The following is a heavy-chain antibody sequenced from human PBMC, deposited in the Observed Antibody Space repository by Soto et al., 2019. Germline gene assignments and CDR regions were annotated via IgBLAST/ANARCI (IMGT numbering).Heavy chain of an antibody. D-gene: IGHD6-25*01. Sequence: GASVKVSCKASGYTFTNYNINWVRQATGQGLEWMGWMNPNTGNTGYAEKFQGRVTMTRNSSINTAHMELSGLRSDDTAVYYCAREAASDPSFYYHYMDVWGKGTTVTVSS. J-gene: IGHJ6*03. CDR3: AREAASDPSFYYHYMDV. V-gene: IGHV1-8*01. CDR2: MNPNTGNT. CDR1: GYTFTNYN.